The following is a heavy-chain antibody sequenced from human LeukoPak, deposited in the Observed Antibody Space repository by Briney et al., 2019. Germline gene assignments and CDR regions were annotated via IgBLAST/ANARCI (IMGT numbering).Heavy chain of an antibody. J-gene: IGHJ4*02. CDR3: ARYYYDSSGTY. D-gene: IGHD3-22*01. CDR1: GFTFSSSA. Sequence: GGSLRLSCAASGFTFSSSAMSWVRQAPGKGLEWVSAISGSGGTTYYAGSVKGRFTISRDNSKNTLFLQMNTLRAEDTAVYYCARYYYDSSGTYWGQGTLVTVSS. V-gene: IGHV3-23*01. CDR2: ISGSGGTT.